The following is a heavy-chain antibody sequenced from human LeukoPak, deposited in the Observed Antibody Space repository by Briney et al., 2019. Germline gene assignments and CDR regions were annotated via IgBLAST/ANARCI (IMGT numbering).Heavy chain of an antibody. CDR3: ARHSSRLWFGEWVRGAFDI. J-gene: IGHJ3*02. V-gene: IGHV3-21*01. CDR1: GFTFSSYS. CDR2: ISSSSSYI. D-gene: IGHD3-10*01. Sequence: GGSLRLSCAASGFTFSSYSMNWVRQAPGKGLEWVSSISSSSSYIYYADSVKGRFTISRDNAKNSLYLQMNSLRAEDTAVYYCARHSSRLWFGEWVRGAFDIWGQGTMVTVSS.